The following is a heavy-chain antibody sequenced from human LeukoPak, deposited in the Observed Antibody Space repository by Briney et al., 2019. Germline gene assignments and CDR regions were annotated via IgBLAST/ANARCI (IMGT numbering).Heavy chain of an antibody. D-gene: IGHD2-15*01. V-gene: IGHV4-38-2*02. CDR3: ARDSKFCWGSCYSVISL. Sequence: SETLSLTCTVSGYSISSGYYWGWIRQPPGKGLEWIGSIYHSGSTYYNPSLKSRVTISVDTSKNQFSLKLSSVTAADTAVYYCARDSKFCWGSCYSVISLWGQGTLVTVSS. J-gene: IGHJ4*02. CDR1: GYSISSGYY. CDR2: IYHSGST.